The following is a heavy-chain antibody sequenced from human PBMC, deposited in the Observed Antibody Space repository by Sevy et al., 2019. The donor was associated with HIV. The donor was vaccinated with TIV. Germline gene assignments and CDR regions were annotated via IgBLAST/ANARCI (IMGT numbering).Heavy chain of an antibody. CDR2: ISYDGSNK. V-gene: IGHV3-30-3*01. CDR3: ASLVLLWFGELLNDPGGDYYGMDV. D-gene: IGHD3-10*01. Sequence: GGSLRLSCAASGFTFSSYAMHWVRQAPGKGLEWVAVISYDGSNKYYADSVKVRFTISRDNSKNTLYLQMNSLRAEDTAVYYCASLVLLWFGELLNDPGGDYYGMDVWGQGTTVTVSS. CDR1: GFTFSSYA. J-gene: IGHJ6*02.